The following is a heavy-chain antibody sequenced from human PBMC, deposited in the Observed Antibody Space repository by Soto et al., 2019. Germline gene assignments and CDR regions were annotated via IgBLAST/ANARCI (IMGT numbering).Heavy chain of an antibody. Sequence: QITLKESGPTLVKPTQTLTMTCTFSGFSLNTGGVGVGWIRQPPGKALEWLAVIYWDDDKRYSPSLKSRLTISKDTPKNQVVLTMTNMDPVDTATYYCAHTPFFGDKLDYWGQGALVTVSS. V-gene: IGHV2-5*02. J-gene: IGHJ4*02. CDR2: IYWDDDK. CDR3: AHTPFFGDKLDY. D-gene: IGHD2-21*01. CDR1: GFSLNTGGVG.